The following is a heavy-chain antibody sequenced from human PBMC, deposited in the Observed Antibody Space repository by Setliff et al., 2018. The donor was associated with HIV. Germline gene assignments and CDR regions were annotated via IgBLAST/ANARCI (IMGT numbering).Heavy chain of an antibody. V-gene: IGHV4-61*09. J-gene: IGHJ6*02. CDR2: ISTTGST. D-gene: IGHD2-15*01. Sequence: SETLSLTCTVSGDSISSGSYFWIWIRQPAGKGLEWIGHISTTGSTNYNPSLKSRVIMSVDTSRNQFSLQLKHVTAADTAIYYCAREQYHFVVDYYYYYGMDVWGQGNTVTVSS. CDR1: GDSISSGSYF. CDR3: AREQYHFVVDYYYYYGMDV.